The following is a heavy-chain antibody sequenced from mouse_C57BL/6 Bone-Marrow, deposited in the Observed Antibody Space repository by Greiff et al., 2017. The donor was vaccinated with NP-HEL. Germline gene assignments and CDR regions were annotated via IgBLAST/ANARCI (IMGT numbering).Heavy chain of an antibody. CDR1: GYTFTSYW. Sequence: QVQLKQPGAELVKPGASVKLSCKASGYTFTSYWMQWVKQRPGQGLEWIGEIDPSDSYTNYNQKFKGKATLTVDTSASTAYMQLSSLTSEDSAVYYCARTGTTVVATDFDVWGTGTTVTVSS. CDR2: IDPSDSYT. D-gene: IGHD1-1*01. V-gene: IGHV1-50*01. CDR3: ARTGTTVVATDFDV. J-gene: IGHJ1*03.